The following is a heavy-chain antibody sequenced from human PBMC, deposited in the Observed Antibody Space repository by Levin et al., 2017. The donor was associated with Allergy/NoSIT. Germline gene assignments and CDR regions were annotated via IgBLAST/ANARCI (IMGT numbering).Heavy chain of an antibody. Sequence: GESLKISCAASGFTFSSYWMSWVRQAPGKGLEWVANIKQDGSEKYYVDSVKGRFTISRDNAKNSLYLQMNSLRAEDTAVYYCARVLRYFDWLLLGGSEWFDPWGQGTLVTVSS. V-gene: IGHV3-7*04. CDR3: ARVLRYFDWLLLGGSEWFDP. D-gene: IGHD3-9*01. J-gene: IGHJ5*02. CDR2: IKQDGSEK. CDR1: GFTFSSYW.